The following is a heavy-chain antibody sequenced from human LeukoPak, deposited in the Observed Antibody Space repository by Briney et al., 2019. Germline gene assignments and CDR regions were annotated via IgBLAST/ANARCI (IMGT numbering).Heavy chain of an antibody. V-gene: IGHV4-59*01. CDR3: ARVYGGIAAEGGFDY. J-gene: IGHJ4*02. Sequence: SETLSLTCTVSGGSISSYYWSWIRQPPGKGLEWIGYIYYSGSTNYNPSLKSRVTISVDTSKNQFSLKLSSVTAADTAVYYCARVYGGIAAEGGFDYWGQGTLVTVSS. CDR2: IYYSGST. CDR1: GGSISSYY. D-gene: IGHD6-25*01.